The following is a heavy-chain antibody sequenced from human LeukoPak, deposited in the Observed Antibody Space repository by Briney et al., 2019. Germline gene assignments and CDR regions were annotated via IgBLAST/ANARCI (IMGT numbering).Heavy chain of an antibody. V-gene: IGHV4-59*08. CDR3: ASNYYGSGSLDY. D-gene: IGHD3-10*01. CDR2: IYYSGST. J-gene: IGHJ4*02. Sequence: SETLSLTCTASGXSISSYYWSWIRQPPGKGLEWIGYIYYSGSTNYNPSLKSRVTISVDTSKNQFSLKVSSVTAADTAVYYCASNYYGSGSLDYWGQGNLVTVSS. CDR1: GXSISSYY.